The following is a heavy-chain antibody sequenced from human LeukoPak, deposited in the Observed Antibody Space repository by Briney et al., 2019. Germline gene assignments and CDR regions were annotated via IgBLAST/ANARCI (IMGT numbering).Heavy chain of an antibody. CDR1: GFTFSIYS. CDR3: ARDPTICTRTSCYEMGWFDP. J-gene: IGHJ5*02. Sequence: PGGSLRLSCAASGFTFSIYSVNWVRQAPGKGLEWVSSISSSSSYIYYADSVKGRFTISRDNAKNSLYLQMKTLRVEDTAVYYCARDPTICTRTSCYEMGWFDPWGQGTLVTVSS. V-gene: IGHV3-21*01. CDR2: ISSSSSYI. D-gene: IGHD2-2*01.